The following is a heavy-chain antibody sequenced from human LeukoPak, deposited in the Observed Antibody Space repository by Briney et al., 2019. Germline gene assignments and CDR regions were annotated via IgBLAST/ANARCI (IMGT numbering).Heavy chain of an antibody. Sequence: ASVKVSCKASGYTFTGYYMHWVRQAPGQGLEWMGWINPNSGGTNYAQKFQGRVTMTRDTSISTAYMELNSRRSDDTAVYYCARRSLGVHYGLDVWGQGTTVTVSS. CDR1: GYTFTGYY. J-gene: IGHJ6*02. V-gene: IGHV1-2*02. CDR3: ARRSLGVHYGLDV. CDR2: INPNSGGT.